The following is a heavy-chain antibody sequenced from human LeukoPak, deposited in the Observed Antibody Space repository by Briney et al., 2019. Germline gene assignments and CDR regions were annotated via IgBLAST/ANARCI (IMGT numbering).Heavy chain of an antibody. V-gene: IGHV4-31*03. D-gene: IGHD3-22*01. CDR1: GGFISSGASD. CDR3: ARAARQGFTMIVVPFFYFDL. Sequence: SQTLSLTCTASGGFISSGASDWGWIRQHPKRGLEWVGYINHSGSTYYNPSLGSRVTMSEDTSKNQFSLKLSSVTAADSAVYYCARAARQGFTMIVVPFFYFDLWGRGTLVTVSS. CDR2: INHSGST. J-gene: IGHJ2*01.